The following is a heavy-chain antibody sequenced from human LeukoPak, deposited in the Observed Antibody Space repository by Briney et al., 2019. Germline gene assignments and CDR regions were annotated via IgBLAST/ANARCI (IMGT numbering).Heavy chain of an antibody. Sequence: PGGSLRLSCAASGFTFSSYWMHWVRQAPGKGLVWVSRISSDGSSTSYADSVKGRFTISRDNAKNTLYLQMNSLRAEDTAVYYCARDLGDSSGWYKGNWFDPWGQGTLVTVSS. CDR3: ARDLGDSSGWYKGNWFDP. CDR1: GFTFSSYW. J-gene: IGHJ5*02. D-gene: IGHD6-19*01. V-gene: IGHV3-74*01. CDR2: ISSDGSST.